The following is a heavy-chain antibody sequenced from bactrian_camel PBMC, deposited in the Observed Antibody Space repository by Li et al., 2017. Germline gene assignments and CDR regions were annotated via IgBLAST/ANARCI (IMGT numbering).Heavy chain of an antibody. J-gene: IGHJ4*01. CDR1: GFTFSASD. CDR2: IKSSGGTT. Sequence: VQLVESGGGLVQPGGSLRHSCAASGFTFSASDMSWVRQATGKGLEWVSSIKSSGGTTYYADSLKGRFTISRDNAKQSVYLQMNSLLPEDTAVYYCAADRFGCLKESGSRWDQNEYRYWGQGTQVTVS. CDR3: AADRFGCLKESGSRWDQNEYRY. V-gene: IGHV3S40*01. D-gene: IGHD6*01.